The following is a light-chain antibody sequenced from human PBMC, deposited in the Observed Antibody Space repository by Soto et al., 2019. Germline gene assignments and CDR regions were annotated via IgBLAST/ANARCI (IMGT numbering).Light chain of an antibody. CDR2: DAS. CDR1: QDIRKC. J-gene: IGKJ5*01. CDR3: QQCDSLPIT. V-gene: IGKV1-33*01. Sequence: DLQMTQSPSSLSASVGDRVTITCQASQDIRKCLSWYQQKPGKAPKFLIYDASNLETGVPSRFSGSGSGTDFTFTISSLQPEDIATYYCQQCDSLPITFGQGTRLEIK.